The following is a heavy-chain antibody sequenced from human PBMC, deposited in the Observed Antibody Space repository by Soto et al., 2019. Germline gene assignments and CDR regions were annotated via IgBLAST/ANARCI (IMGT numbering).Heavy chain of an antibody. Sequence: GGSLRLSCAASGFTFSSYAMHWVRQAPGKGLEYVSAISSNGGSTYYANSVKGRFTISRDNSKNTLYLQMGSLRAEDMAVYYCARVGYDILTGYYSSYDYWGQGTLVTVSS. V-gene: IGHV3-64*01. D-gene: IGHD3-9*01. J-gene: IGHJ4*02. CDR1: GFTFSSYA. CDR2: ISSNGGST. CDR3: ARVGYDILTGYYSSYDY.